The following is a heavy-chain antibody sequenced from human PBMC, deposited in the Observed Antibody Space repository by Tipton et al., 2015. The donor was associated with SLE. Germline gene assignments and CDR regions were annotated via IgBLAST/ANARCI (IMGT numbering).Heavy chain of an antibody. Sequence: LRLSCAASGFTFSSYAMHWVRQAPGKGLEWIGSIYYSGSTYYNPSLKSRVTISVDTSKNQFSLKLSSVTAADTAVYYCARASPEWSGYPVDYWGQGTLVTVSS. J-gene: IGHJ4*02. CDR2: IYYSGST. V-gene: IGHV4-39*07. CDR1: GFTFSSYA. D-gene: IGHD3-3*01. CDR3: ARASPEWSGYPVDY.